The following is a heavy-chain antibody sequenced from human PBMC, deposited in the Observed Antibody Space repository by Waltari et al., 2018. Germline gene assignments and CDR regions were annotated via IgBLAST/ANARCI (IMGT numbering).Heavy chain of an antibody. CDR1: GGSISSSSYY. D-gene: IGHD1-1*01. CDR3: ARDPKGATTGLYYYYGMDV. V-gene: IGHV4-39*07. J-gene: IGHJ6*02. Sequence: QLQLQESGPGLVKPSETLFLTCTVSGGSISSSSYYWGWIRQPPGKGLEWIGSIYYSGSTYYNPSLKSRVTISVDTSKNQFSLKLSSVTAADTAVYYCARDPKGATTGLYYYYGMDVWGQGTTVTVSS. CDR2: IYYSGST.